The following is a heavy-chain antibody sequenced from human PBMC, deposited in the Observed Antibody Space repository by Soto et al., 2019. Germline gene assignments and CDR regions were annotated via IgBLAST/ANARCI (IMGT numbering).Heavy chain of an antibody. J-gene: IGHJ4*02. CDR3: AREGAYGDSDY. CDR2: ISGDNGNA. CDR1: GYPFGDYG. V-gene: IGHV1-18*01. D-gene: IGHD4-17*01. Sequence: QVQLMQSGPEVKKPGASVKVSCKASGYPFGDYGISWVRQAPGQGLGWVGWISGDNGNANYAQNLQDRVIMTIETATNTAYMDLRKLKSYDTAVYFCAREGAYGDSDYWGQGTLVTVSS.